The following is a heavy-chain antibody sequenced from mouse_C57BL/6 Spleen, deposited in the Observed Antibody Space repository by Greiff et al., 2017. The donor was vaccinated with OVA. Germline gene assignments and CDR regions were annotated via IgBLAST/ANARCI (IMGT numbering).Heavy chain of an antibody. Sequence: VQLVESGPELVKPGASVKISCKASGYAFSSSWMNWVKQRPGQGLEWIGRIYPGDGDTNYNGKFKGKATLTADKSSSTAYMQLSSLTSEDSAVYFCARRGAAQAAWFAYWGQGTLVTVSA. CDR1: GYAFSSSW. CDR3: ARRGAAQAAWFAY. V-gene: IGHV1-82*01. CDR2: IYPGDGDT. J-gene: IGHJ3*01. D-gene: IGHD3-2*02.